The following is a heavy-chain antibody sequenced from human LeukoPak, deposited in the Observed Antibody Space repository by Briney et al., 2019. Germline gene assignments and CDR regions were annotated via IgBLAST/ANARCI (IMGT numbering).Heavy chain of an antibody. V-gene: IGHV1-69*13. D-gene: IGHD6-13*01. J-gene: IGHJ4*02. CDR1: GYTFTAYY. CDR2: IIPIFGTA. Sequence: GTSVKVSCETSGYTFTAYYIHWVRQAPGQGLEWMGGIIPIFGTANYAQKFQGRLTITADESTSTAYMELSSLRSEDTAVYYCAIGERITAYSSSWYPLYFDYWGQGTLVTVSS. CDR3: AIGERITAYSSSWYPLYFDY.